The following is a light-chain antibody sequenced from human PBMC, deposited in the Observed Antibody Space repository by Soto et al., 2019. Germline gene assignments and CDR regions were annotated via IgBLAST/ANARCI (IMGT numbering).Light chain of an antibody. CDR2: GAS. CDR1: QSVSSNY. Sequence: EIVLTQSPGTLSLSPGERATLSCRASQSVSSNYLARYQQKPGQAPRLLIYGASSRATGSPDRFSGSWSGQDFTLTISRLEPEDFAVYYCQQYGSSPLTFGGGTKVEIK. J-gene: IGKJ4*01. V-gene: IGKV3-20*01. CDR3: QQYGSSPLT.